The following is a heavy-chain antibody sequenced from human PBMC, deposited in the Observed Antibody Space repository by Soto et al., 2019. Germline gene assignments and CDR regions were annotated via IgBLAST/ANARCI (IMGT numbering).Heavy chain of an antibody. CDR2: IGSSGSTI. CDR1: GFTFSDYY. CDR3: ARETADGFGAFDI. Sequence: GGSLRLSCVASGFTFSDYYMSWIRQTPGKGLEWVSYIGSSGSTIYYADSVKGRFTISRDNAKNSLYLQMNSLRADDTAVHYCARETADGFGAFDIWGQGTMVTGSS. D-gene: IGHD6-13*01. V-gene: IGHV3-11*01. J-gene: IGHJ3*02.